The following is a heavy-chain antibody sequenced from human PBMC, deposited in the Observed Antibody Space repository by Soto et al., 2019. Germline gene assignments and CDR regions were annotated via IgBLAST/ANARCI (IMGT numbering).Heavy chain of an antibody. Sequence: PSETLSLTCTVSGGSISSSSYYWGWIRQPPGKGLEWIGSIYYSGSTYYNPSLKSRVTISVDTSKNQFSLKLSSVTAADTAVYYCAAVTTGYWGQGTLVTVSS. J-gene: IGHJ4*02. CDR1: GGSISSSSYY. CDR2: IYYSGST. CDR3: AAVTTGY. D-gene: IGHD1-1*01. V-gene: IGHV4-39*01.